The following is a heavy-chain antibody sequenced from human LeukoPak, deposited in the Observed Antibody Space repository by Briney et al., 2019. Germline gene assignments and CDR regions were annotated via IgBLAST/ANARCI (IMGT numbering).Heavy chain of an antibody. CDR2: ISSGSSYI. D-gene: IGHD2-8*01. CDR1: GFTFSSYS. Sequence: GGSLRLSCAASGFTFSSYSMNWVRQAPGKGLEWVSSISSGSSYIYYADSVKGRFTISRDNGKNSLYLQMNSLRAEDTAVYYCARDEPKYCSNGVCYAPVDPWGQGTLVTVSS. CDR3: ARDEPKYCSNGVCYAPVDP. V-gene: IGHV3-21*01. J-gene: IGHJ5*02.